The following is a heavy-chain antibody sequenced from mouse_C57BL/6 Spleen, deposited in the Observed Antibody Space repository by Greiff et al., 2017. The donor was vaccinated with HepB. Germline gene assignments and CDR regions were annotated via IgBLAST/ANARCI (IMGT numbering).Heavy chain of an antibody. CDR2: ISYSGST. J-gene: IGHJ1*03. CDR3: GSGERYYGSPFAV. D-gene: IGHD1-1*01. CDR1: GYSIASDY. Sequence: EVKLQESGPGLAKPSQTLSLTSPVTGYSIASDYCNWIRKLPGNKLEYMGYISYSGSTYYNPSLKSRISITRDTSKNQYYLQLNSVTTEDTAIYYCGSGERYYGSPFAVWRTVATVTVSS. V-gene: IGHV3-8*01.